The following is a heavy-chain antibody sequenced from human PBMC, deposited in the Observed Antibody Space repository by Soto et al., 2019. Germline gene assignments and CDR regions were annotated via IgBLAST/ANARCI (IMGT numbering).Heavy chain of an antibody. J-gene: IGHJ2*01. D-gene: IGHD3-3*01. CDR2: SYWNDDK. Sequence: QITLKESGPTLVKPTQTLTLTCTFSGFSLSTTGVSVGWIRQPPGKALEWLALSYWNDDKLYSPSLESRLTLTKDTSKNQVVLTMTNMDPVDTATYYCAHSRITIFGVPYSHWYFDIWGRGTLVTVSS. CDR1: GFSLSTTGVS. CDR3: AHSRITIFGVPYSHWYFDI. V-gene: IGHV2-5*01.